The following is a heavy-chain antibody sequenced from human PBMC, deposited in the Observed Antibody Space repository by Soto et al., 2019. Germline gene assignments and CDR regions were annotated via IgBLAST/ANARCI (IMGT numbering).Heavy chain of an antibody. V-gene: IGHV4-34*02. J-gene: IGHJ4*02. Sequence: QVQLQQWGAGLLKPSETLSLTCAVSGGSLSNYYWSWIRQPPGKGLEWIGEIYHSGSTNYNPSLNARVAIVVDTSTSQFDLKQSSVTAADTSVYYCATSKCYFFQSGGSYHVPLRFWGQGTLVTVSS. D-gene: IGHD2-15*01. CDR1: GGSLSNYY. CDR2: IYHSGST. CDR3: ATSKCYFFQSGGSYHVPLRF.